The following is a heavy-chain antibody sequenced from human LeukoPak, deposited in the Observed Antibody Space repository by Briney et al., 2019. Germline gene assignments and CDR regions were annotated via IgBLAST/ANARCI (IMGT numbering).Heavy chain of an antibody. V-gene: IGHV3-21*01. CDR3: ARGRSGYDYGYGY. Sequence: GGSLRLSCAASGFTFSSYSMNWVRQAPGKGLEWVSSISSSSSYIYYADSVKGRFTISRDNAKNSLYLRMNSLRAEDTAVYYCARGRSGYDYGYGYWGQGTLVTVSS. D-gene: IGHD5-12*01. CDR2: ISSSSSYI. CDR1: GFTFSSYS. J-gene: IGHJ4*02.